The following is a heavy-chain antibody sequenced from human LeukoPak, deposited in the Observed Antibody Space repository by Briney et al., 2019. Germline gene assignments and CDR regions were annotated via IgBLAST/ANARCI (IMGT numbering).Heavy chain of an antibody. D-gene: IGHD3-10*01. CDR1: GFTFSSYS. CDR3: AREGPMLRGVIGGKIDY. V-gene: IGHV3-21*04. J-gene: IGHJ4*02. Sequence: RGSLRLSCAASGFTFSSYSMNWVRQAPGKGLEWVSSISSSSSYIYYADSVKGRFTISRDNAKNALYLQMNSLRAEDTAVYYCAREGPMLRGVIGGKIDYWGQGTLVTVSS. CDR2: ISSSSSYI.